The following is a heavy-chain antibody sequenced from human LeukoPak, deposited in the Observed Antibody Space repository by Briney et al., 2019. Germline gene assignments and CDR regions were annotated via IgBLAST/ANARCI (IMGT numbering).Heavy chain of an antibody. J-gene: IGHJ4*02. CDR3: ARGPCTSANCYWSLDY. D-gene: IGHD2-2*01. CDR1: GGSISSYY. Sequence: PSETLSLTCTVSGGSISSYYWSWIRQPPGKGLEWIGYIYYTGSTNYNPPLKSRVTISVDMSKNQFSLKLSSVTAADTAVYYCARGPCTSANCYWSLDYWGQGILVTVSS. V-gene: IGHV4-59*01. CDR2: IYYTGST.